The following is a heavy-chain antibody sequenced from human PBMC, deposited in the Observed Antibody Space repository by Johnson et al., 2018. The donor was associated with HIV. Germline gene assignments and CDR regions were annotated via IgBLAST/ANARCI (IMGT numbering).Heavy chain of an antibody. V-gene: IGHV3-30*02. J-gene: IGHJ3*02. Sequence: QVQLVESGGGVDQPGRSLRLSCAASGFTFSSYGMHWVRQAPGKGLEWVAFIRYDGSDKYYGDSVKGRFTISRDNSKNTLYLQMNSLRAEDTAVYYCAKVYCGCDCSFGGAAFNIWGQGTMVTVSS. D-gene: IGHD2-21*02. CDR3: AKVYCGCDCSFGGAAFNI. CDR2: IRYDGSDK. CDR1: GFTFSSYG.